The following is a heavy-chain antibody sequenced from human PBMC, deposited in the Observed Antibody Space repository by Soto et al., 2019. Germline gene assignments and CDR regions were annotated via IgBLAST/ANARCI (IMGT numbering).Heavy chain of an antibody. CDR2: IYHSGTT. D-gene: IGHD3-16*01. Sequence: SETLALTCTVSDGSFTAYYWSWIRQPPGKGLEWIGYIYHSGTTTYNPSLKSRVTMSIDTSKNQVSLKLSSVTAADTAVYYRAREYMRWFDPWGQGTLVTVSS. J-gene: IGHJ5*02. CDR1: DGSFTAYY. CDR3: AREYMRWFDP. V-gene: IGHV4-59*01.